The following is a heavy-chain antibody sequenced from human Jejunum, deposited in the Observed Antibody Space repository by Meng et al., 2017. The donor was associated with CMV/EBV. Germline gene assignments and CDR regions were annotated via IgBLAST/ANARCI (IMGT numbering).Heavy chain of an antibody. D-gene: IGHD3-10*01. CDR3: ARDWRGPTFTFQRGVMNWLDP. V-gene: IGHV1-2*02. CDR1: C. Sequence: CIHWVRQAPGQGLEWMGWIDPNSGGAVSAQKFQDRVTLTSDPSINTAYMELSSLRSDDTALYYCARDWRGPTFTFQRGVMNWLDPWGQGTLVTVSS. J-gene: IGHJ5*02. CDR2: IDPNSGGA.